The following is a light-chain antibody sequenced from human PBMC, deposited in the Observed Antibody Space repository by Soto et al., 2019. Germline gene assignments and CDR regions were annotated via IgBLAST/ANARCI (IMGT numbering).Light chain of an antibody. CDR1: QSVFNNY. CDR3: QRYGSSPPHT. V-gene: IGKV3-20*01. J-gene: IGKJ2*01. CDR2: GAS. Sequence: ESVLTHSPCTLSLSPGQGPTLACRAGQSVFNNYLAWYQQKPAQAPRLXISGASSRATGIPERFSGSGSATDFTPTISRLESEDFAVYYCQRYGSSPPHTFGQGTKVDIK.